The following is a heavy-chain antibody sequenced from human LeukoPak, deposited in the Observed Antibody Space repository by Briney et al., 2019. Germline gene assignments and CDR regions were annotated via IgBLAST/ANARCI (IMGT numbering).Heavy chain of an antibody. CDR3: ARDRDWNFDS. J-gene: IGHJ4*02. CDR1: GFIFSSYV. CDR2: ISHDGTII. V-gene: IGHV3-74*03. D-gene: IGHD1-1*01. Sequence: GGSLRLSCAASGFIFSSYVMYWVRHTPGKGPVCVSRISHDGTIITYADSVKGRFTISRDNTKNILFLQMNSLRVEDTAVYYCARDRDWNFDSWGQGTLVTVSS.